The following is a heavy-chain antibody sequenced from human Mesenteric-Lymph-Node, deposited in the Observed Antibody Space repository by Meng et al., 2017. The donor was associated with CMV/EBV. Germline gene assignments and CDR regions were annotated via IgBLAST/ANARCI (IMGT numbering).Heavy chain of an antibody. CDR2: INPNSGGT. Sequence: ASVKVSCKASGYTFTSHGITWVRQAPGQGLEWMGWINPNSGGTNYAQKFQGRVTMTRDTSISTAYMELSRLRSDDTAVYYCASWERGVIGFSVDVWGQGTTVTVSS. J-gene: IGHJ6*02. CDR1: GYTFTSHG. CDR3: ASWERGVIGFSVDV. V-gene: IGHV1-2*02. D-gene: IGHD3-10*01.